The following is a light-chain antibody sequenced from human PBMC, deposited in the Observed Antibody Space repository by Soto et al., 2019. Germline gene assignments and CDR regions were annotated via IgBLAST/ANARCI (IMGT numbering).Light chain of an antibody. Sequence: DIQMTQSPSSLSASVGDRVTITCRASQSISSSVTWYQQIPGKAPKLLIYAASSLQSGVPSRFSGSESGADFTLTISSLHPEDFATDYCQQSYSTAYNFGQGTKLMIK. J-gene: IGKJ2*01. CDR3: QQSYSTAYN. V-gene: IGKV1-39*01. CDR1: QSISSS. CDR2: AAS.